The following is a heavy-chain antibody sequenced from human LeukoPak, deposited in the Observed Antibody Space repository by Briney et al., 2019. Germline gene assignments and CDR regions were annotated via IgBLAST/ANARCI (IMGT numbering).Heavy chain of an antibody. V-gene: IGHV3-30-3*01. CDR3: ARDRSNYCTNGVCYIFDY. CDR1: GFTFSSYA. CDR2: ISYDGSNK. J-gene: IGHJ4*02. D-gene: IGHD2-8*01. Sequence: GRSLRLSCAASGFTFSSYAMHWVRQAPGKGLEWVAVISYDGSNKYYADFVKGRFTISRDNSKNTLYLQMNSLRAEDTAVYYCARDRSNYCTNGVCYIFDYWGQGTLVTVSS.